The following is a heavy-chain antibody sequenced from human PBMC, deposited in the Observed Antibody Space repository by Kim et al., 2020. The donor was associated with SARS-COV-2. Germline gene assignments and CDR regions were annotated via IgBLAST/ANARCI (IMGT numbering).Heavy chain of an antibody. D-gene: IGHD6-13*01. CDR1: GGSVSSGSYY. Sequence: SETLSLTCTVSGGSVSSGSYYWSWIRQPPGKGLEWIGYIYYSGSTNYNPSLKSRFTISVDTSKNQFSLKLSSVTAADTAVYYCARDYPNMGEQQLDPYYYYYYMDVWGKGTTVTVSS. V-gene: IGHV4-61*01. J-gene: IGHJ6*03. CDR3: ARDYPNMGEQQLDPYYYYYYMDV. CDR2: IYYSGST.